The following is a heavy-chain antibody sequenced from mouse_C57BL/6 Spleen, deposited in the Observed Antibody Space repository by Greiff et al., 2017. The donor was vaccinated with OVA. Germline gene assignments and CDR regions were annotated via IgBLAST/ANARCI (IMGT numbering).Heavy chain of an antibody. V-gene: IGHV5-4*03. Sequence: EVKVEESGGGLVKPGGSLKLSCAASGFTFSSYAMSWVRQTPEKRLEWVATISDGGSYTYYPDNVKGRFTISRDNAKNNLYLQMSHLKSEDTAMYYCARALPFAYWGQGTLVTVSA. CDR2: ISDGGSYT. J-gene: IGHJ3*01. CDR3: ARALPFAY. CDR1: GFTFSSYA.